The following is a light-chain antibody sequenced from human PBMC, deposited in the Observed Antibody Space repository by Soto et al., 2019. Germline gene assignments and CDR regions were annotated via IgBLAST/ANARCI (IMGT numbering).Light chain of an antibody. CDR1: QSVSSGY. V-gene: IGKV3-20*01. Sequence: EIVLTQSPGTLSLSPGERATLSCRASQSVSSGYLAWYQQKPGQAPRLLIYGASSRATGIPDRFSGSGSGTDFTLTISRMEHEAFAVYYCQQYGTSPTWTFGQGTKVEIK. J-gene: IGKJ1*01. CDR3: QQYGTSPTWT. CDR2: GAS.